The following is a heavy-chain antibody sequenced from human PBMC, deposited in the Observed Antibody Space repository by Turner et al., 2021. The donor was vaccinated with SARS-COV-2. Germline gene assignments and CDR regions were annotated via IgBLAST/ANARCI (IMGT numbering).Heavy chain of an antibody. CDR3: ARDSISGPLGY. CDR2: SISVRGTT. D-gene: IGHD2-15*01. V-gene: IGHV1-69*13. CDR1: GGTFSHYA. J-gene: IGHJ4*02. Sequence: QFQLVQSGAEVRKPGSSVKVSCTASGGTFSHYAISWVRQAPGQGLEGMGGSISVRGTTNYAQKFQGRVTITADESTSKAYMELSSLRSEDTAVYYCARDSISGPLGYWGQGTLVTVSS.